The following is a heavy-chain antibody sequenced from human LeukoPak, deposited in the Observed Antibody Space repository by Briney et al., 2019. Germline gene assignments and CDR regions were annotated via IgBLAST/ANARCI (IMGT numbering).Heavy chain of an antibody. J-gene: IGHJ4*02. CDR1: GFAFSNYW. CDR2: INQDGSEK. Sequence: GGSLRLSCAASGFAFSNYWMTWVRQAPGKGLEWVANINQDGSEKNYVDSVKGRFTISRDNSKNTLYLQMNSLRAEDTAVYYCAKDLSPRDYYDSNPPDYWGQGTLVTVSS. CDR3: AKDLSPRDYYDSNPPDY. V-gene: IGHV3-7*01. D-gene: IGHD3-22*01.